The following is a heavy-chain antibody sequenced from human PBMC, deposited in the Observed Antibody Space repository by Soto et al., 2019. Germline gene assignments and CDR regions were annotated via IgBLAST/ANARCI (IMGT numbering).Heavy chain of an antibody. CDR1: GGSVSNSNYY. V-gene: IGHV4-39*01. D-gene: IGHD2-8*01. Sequence: SETLSITCTVSGGSVSNSNYYWGWIRQSPGKGLEWIGSVYYRGRSYSKSSVKSRVTISVDTSKNQFSLNLNSVTASDTAVYYCVSQRTSVLTQAYFDYWGPGALVTVSS. CDR3: VSQRTSVLTQAYFDY. J-gene: IGHJ4*02. CDR2: VYYRGRS.